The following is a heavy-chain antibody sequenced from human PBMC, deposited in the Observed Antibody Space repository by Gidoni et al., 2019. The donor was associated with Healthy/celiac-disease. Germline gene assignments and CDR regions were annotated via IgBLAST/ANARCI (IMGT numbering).Heavy chain of an antibody. CDR3: VADTAMAPVRSFLGYYYYMDV. CDR1: GGTFSSYA. J-gene: IGHJ6*03. Sequence: QVQLVQSGAEVKKPGSSVKVSCKASGGTFSSYAISWVRQAPGQGLEWMGGIIPIFGTANYAQKCQGRVTITADKSTSTAYMELSSLRSEDTAVYYCVADTAMAPVRSFLGYYYYMDVWGKGTTVTVSS. V-gene: IGHV1-69*06. CDR2: IIPIFGTA. D-gene: IGHD5-18*01.